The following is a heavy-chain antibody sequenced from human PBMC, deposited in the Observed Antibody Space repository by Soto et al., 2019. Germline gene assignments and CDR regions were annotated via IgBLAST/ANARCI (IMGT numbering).Heavy chain of an antibody. CDR2: ISYDGRVK. V-gene: IGHV3-30*04. D-gene: IGHD1-26*01. CDR1: GFTFSDYP. Sequence: SLRLSCAASGFTFSDYPMHWVRQAPGKGLEWVAVISYDGRVKYYVDSVKGRFTISRDDSKNTLYLQMNSLRVDDTAVYYCSRDFIVGAADYFDYWGEGTMVTVSS. CDR3: SRDFIVGAADYFDY. J-gene: IGHJ4*02.